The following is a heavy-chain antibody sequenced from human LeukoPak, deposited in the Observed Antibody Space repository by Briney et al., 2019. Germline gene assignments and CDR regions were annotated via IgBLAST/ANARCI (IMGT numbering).Heavy chain of an antibody. CDR2: INPNSGGT. D-gene: IGHD3-3*01. CDR1: QYTFTDYF. J-gene: IGHJ6*02. CDR3: ASFSGIRFLEWLSHPGMDV. Sequence: GASVKVSCKASQYTFTDYFLHWVRQAPGQGLEWMGWINPNSGGTDYAQKFQGRVTMTRDTSISTAYMELSRLRSDDTAVYYCASFSGIRFLEWLSHPGMDVWGQGTTVTVSS. V-gene: IGHV1-2*02.